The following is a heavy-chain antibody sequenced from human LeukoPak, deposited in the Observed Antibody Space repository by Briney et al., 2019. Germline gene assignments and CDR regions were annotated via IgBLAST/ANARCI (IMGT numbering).Heavy chain of an antibody. CDR3: ELYGAGSYYSPSRDY. CDR2: IIPIFGTA. CDR1: GGTFSSYA. Sequence: SVNVSCKASGGTFSSYAISWVRQAPGQGLEWMGGIIPIFGTANYAQKFQGRVTITTDESTSTAYMELSSLRSEDTAVYYCELYGAGSYYSPSRDYWGQGTLVTVSS. D-gene: IGHD3-10*01. V-gene: IGHV1-69*05. J-gene: IGHJ4*02.